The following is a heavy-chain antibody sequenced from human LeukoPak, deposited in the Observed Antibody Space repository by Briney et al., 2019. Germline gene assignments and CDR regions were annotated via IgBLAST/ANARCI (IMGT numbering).Heavy chain of an antibody. D-gene: IGHD3-9*01. J-gene: IGHJ4*02. V-gene: IGHV3-23*01. CDR1: GFTFSSYA. CDR2: IGASGGST. CDR3: AKAEGYDILAGLDY. Sequence: GGSLRLSCATSGFTFSSYAMSWVRQAPGKGLEWVSGIGASGGSTYYADSVKGRFTISRDNSKNTLYLQMNSLRTEDTAVYYCAKAEGYDILAGLDYWGQGTLVIVSS.